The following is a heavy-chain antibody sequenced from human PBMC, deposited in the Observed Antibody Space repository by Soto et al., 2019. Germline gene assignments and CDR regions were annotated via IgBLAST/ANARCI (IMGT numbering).Heavy chain of an antibody. CDR2: ISSSSSTI. Sequence: EVQLVESGGGLVQPGGSLRLSCAASGFTFSSYSMNWVRQAPGKGLEWVSYISSSSSTIYYADSVKGRFTISRDTAKNSLSLQMNSLRAEDTAVYYCARTDYGDYFNYWGQGTLVTVAS. V-gene: IGHV3-48*01. D-gene: IGHD4-17*01. J-gene: IGHJ4*02. CDR1: GFTFSSYS. CDR3: ARTDYGDYFNY.